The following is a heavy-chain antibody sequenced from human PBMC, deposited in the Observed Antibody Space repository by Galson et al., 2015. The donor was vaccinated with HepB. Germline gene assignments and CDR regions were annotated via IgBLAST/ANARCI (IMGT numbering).Heavy chain of an antibody. V-gene: IGHV3-48*02. Sequence: SLRLSCAASGFAFSSYNMNWVRQAPGKGLEWVSLISGDSGSKYYADSVRGRFTISRDNDKTSLYLQMNSLGDEDTAVHYCARGRPVLDWGQGTLVTVSS. CDR2: ISGDSGSK. CDR1: GFAFSSYN. J-gene: IGHJ4*02. D-gene: IGHD4/OR15-4a*01. CDR3: ARGRPVLD.